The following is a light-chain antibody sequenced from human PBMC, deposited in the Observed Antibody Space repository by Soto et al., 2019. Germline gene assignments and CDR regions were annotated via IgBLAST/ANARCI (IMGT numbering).Light chain of an antibody. CDR2: GAS. CDR3: QQYGSSPLT. Sequence: EIVLTQSPGTLSLSPGERATLSCRASQSVTSTYLAWYQQKPGQPPRLLIYGASSRATGIPDRFSGSGSVTDFTLTISRPAPEDFAVYYCQQYGSSPLTFGQGTKVEIK. V-gene: IGKV3-20*01. J-gene: IGKJ1*01. CDR1: QSVTSTY.